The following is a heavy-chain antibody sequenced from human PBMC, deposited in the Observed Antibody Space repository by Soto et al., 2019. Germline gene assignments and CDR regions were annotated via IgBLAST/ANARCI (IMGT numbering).Heavy chain of an antibody. CDR3: AREQGGLFQH. Sequence: GASLRFSCAASGFTFSSHWMSWVRQAPEKGLEWVANIKQDGSERYYVDSVKGRFTISRDNGKNSLYLQMNGLRAGDTAVYDCAREQGGLFQHWGQGA. CDR2: IKQDGSER. J-gene: IGHJ1*01. CDR1: GFTFSSHW. V-gene: IGHV3-7*05. D-gene: IGHD5-12*01.